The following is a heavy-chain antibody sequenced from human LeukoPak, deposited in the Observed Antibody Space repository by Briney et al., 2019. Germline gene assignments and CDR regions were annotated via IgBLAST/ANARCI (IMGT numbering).Heavy chain of an antibody. Sequence: GGSLRLSCAASGFTFSNYAMSWVRQVPGKGLEWVSTISGSGGSTYYADSVKGRFTISRNNPKNSLYLQMNSLRAEDTAVYYCARETEPLDYGDSTNLDYWGQGTLVTVSS. J-gene: IGHJ4*02. CDR1: GFTFSNYA. V-gene: IGHV3-23*01. CDR3: ARETEPLDYGDSTNLDY. CDR2: ISGSGGST. D-gene: IGHD4-17*01.